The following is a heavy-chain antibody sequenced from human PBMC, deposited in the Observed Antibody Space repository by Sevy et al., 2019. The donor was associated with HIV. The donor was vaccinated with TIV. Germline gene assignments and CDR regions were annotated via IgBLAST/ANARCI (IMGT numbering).Heavy chain of an antibody. D-gene: IGHD3-10*01. J-gene: IGHJ4*02. CDR3: ASFAVGSGSYRGYFDY. CDR1: GGSISSYY. Sequence: SETLSLTCTVSGGSISSYYWSWIRQPPGKGLEWIGSTYYGGSTNYNPSLKSRVTISVDTSKNQFSLKLSSVTAADTAVYYCASFAVGSGSYRGYFDYWGQGTLVTVSS. CDR2: TYYGGST. V-gene: IGHV4-59*13.